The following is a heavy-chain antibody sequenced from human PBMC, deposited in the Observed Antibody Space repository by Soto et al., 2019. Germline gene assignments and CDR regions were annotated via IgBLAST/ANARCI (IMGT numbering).Heavy chain of an antibody. D-gene: IGHD2-15*01. V-gene: IGHV1-18*01. CDR3: ARDPGAASFDF. J-gene: IGHJ4*02. CDR2: INTSNDNK. CDR1: GYTFTNYG. Sequence: QVPLVQSGAEVKKPGASVKVSCKASGYTFTNYGINWVRQAPGEGLEWVGWINTSNDNKLYAQKLQGRLTLTTDTSTSTAYMDLTTLRSDDTAVYFCARDPGAASFDFWAQGTLVTVSS.